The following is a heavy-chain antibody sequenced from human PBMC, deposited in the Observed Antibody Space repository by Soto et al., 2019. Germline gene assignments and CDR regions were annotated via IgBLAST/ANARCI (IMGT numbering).Heavy chain of an antibody. D-gene: IGHD1-26*01. CDR3: AREGGIVGATAADY. V-gene: IGHV4-31*01. J-gene: IGHJ4*02. CDR2: IYYSGST. Sequence: QVQLQESGPGLVKPSQTLSLTCTVSGGSISSGGYYWSWIRQHPGKGLEWTGYIYYSGSTYYNPSLKSQVTITVDTYKSQYSLKLGSVTAADTAVYYCAREGGIVGATAADYWGQGTLVTVSS. CDR1: GGSISSGGYY.